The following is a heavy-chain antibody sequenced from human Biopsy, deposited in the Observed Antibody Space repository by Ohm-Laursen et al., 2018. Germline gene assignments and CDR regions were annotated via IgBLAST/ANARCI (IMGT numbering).Heavy chain of an antibody. D-gene: IGHD1-26*01. CDR1: GFTFNAHC. V-gene: IGHV3-7*01. Sequence: SLRLSCSASGFTFNAHCMSWVRQTPGKRLEWVANLSPDGSDKYYVDSVKGRFTISRDNAKNSLYLQMNSLRAEDTSTHYCAKGGTWDLDSWGQGTLVTVSS. CDR3: AKGGTWDLDS. CDR2: LSPDGSDK. J-gene: IGHJ4*02.